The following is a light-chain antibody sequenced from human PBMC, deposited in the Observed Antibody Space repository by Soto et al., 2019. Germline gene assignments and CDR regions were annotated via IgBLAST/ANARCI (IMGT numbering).Light chain of an antibody. V-gene: IGKV3-20*01. CDR3: QQYGSFPYT. J-gene: IGKJ2*01. CDR2: GAS. CDR1: QSVSSNY. Sequence: EIVLTQSPGTLSLSPGERATLSCRASQSVSSNYLAWYQQKPGQAPRLLISGASSTATGIPDRFSGSGSGTDFTLTISRLEPEDFAVYYCQQYGSFPYTFGQGTKLEIK.